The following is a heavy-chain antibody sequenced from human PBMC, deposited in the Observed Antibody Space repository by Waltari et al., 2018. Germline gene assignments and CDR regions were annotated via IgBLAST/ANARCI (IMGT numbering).Heavy chain of an antibody. V-gene: IGHV4-38-2*01. CDR2: VYHFGSS. Sequence: QVQLQESGPGLVKPSETLSLTCAVSGDSITSASYWGWIRQPPGKGLAWIGYVYHFGSSSYNPSLKSRVTMSVDTSKRQFSLNLSSVTAADTAVYYCARHESAHYGGFDSWGRGTLVTVSA. J-gene: IGHJ4*02. CDR3: ARHESAHYGGFDS. D-gene: IGHD4-17*01. CDR1: GDSITSASY.